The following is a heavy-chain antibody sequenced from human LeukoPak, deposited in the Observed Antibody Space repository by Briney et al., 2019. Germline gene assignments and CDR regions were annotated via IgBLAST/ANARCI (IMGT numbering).Heavy chain of an antibody. CDR2: IDQDGSAK. V-gene: IGHV3-7*04. D-gene: IGHD2-2*01. Sequence: GGSLRLSCAASGFTFSSYWMSWVRQAPGKGLEWVANIDQDGSAKYYVDSVKGRFTISRDNARNSLYLQMNSLRAEDTAVYYCARLYCSGTSCSSPFDYWGQGALVTVSS. CDR1: GFTFSSYW. J-gene: IGHJ4*02. CDR3: ARLYCSGTSCSSPFDY.